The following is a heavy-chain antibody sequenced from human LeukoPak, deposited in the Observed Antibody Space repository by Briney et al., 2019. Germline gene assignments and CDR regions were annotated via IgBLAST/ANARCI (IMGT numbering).Heavy chain of an antibody. J-gene: IGHJ3*02. CDR1: GFAFSSSA. D-gene: IGHD1-26*01. Sequence: GGSLRLSCAASGFAFSSSAMSWVRQAPGKGLEWVSVSGSGGSTYYADSVKGRFTISRDNSKNTLYLQMNSLRAEDTAVYYCARGGSYLSAFDIWGQGTMVTVSS. CDR2: SGSGGST. V-gene: IGHV3-23*01. CDR3: ARGGSYLSAFDI.